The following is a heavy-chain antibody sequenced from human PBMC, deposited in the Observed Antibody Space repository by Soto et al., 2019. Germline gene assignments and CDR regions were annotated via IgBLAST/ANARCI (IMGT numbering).Heavy chain of an antibody. Sequence: EVQLVETGGGLIQPGGSLRLSCAASGFTVSSNYMSWVRQAPGKGLEWVSVIYSGGSTYYADSVKGRFTISRDNSKNTLYLQMNSLRAEDTAVYYCARDSAGLYYYGSWYFDYWGQGTLVTVSS. D-gene: IGHD3-10*01. CDR3: ARDSAGLYYYGSWYFDY. CDR2: IYSGGST. V-gene: IGHV3-53*02. CDR1: GFTVSSNY. J-gene: IGHJ4*02.